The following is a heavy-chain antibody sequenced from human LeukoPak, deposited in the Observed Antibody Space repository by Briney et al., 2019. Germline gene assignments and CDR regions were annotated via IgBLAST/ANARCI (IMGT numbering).Heavy chain of an antibody. CDR1: GDSVSSNSAG. J-gene: IGHJ3*02. CDR2: TYYGSKWYN. D-gene: IGHD4-17*01. CDR3: ARGPGLRMGAFDI. V-gene: IGHV6-1*01. Sequence: PSQTLSLTCAISGDSVSSNSAGWNWIRQSPSRGLEWLGRTYYGSKWYNDYAVSVKSRITINPDTSKNQFSLQLNSVTPEDTAVYYCARGPGLRMGAFDIWGQGTMVSVSS.